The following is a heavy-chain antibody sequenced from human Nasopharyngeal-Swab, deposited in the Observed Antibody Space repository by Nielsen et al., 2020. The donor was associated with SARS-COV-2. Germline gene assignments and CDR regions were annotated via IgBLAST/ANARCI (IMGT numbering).Heavy chain of an antibody. V-gene: IGHV3-48*03. Sequence: GESLKISCAASGLGFSNYEMNWVRQAPGKGLEWVSYFSSSSTTTYYADSVKGRFTIYGDNAKKTLYLQMNNLRVEDTAVYYCARESLQWLGSYGMDVWGQGTTVIVSS. CDR3: ARESLQWLGSYGMDV. CDR1: GLGFSNYE. CDR2: FSSSSTTT. J-gene: IGHJ6*02. D-gene: IGHD6-19*01.